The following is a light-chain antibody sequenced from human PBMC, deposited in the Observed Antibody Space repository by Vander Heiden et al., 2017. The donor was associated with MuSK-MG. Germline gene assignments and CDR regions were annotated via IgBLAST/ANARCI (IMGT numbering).Light chain of an antibody. V-gene: IGKV3-15*01. CDR3: QHYSNWPPYT. J-gene: IGKJ2*01. CDR1: QSVSGH. CDR2: GVS. Sequence: EIVMTQSPATLSVSPGERATLSCRASQSVSGHLAWYQQRPGQAPRLLIHGVSTRATGNPARFSGSGYGTEFTLTITSRQSEDFAVYYCQHYSNWPPYTFGQGTKLEIK.